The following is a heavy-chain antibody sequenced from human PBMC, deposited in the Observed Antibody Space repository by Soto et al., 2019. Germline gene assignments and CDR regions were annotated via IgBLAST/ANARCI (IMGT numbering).Heavy chain of an antibody. CDR3: ARYLNKECGGDCYAGLDY. V-gene: IGHV5-51*01. Sequence: PGESLKISCKGLGNSFNNWIGWVRQMPGKGLEWMGIIYPGDSDTRYSPSFQGQVTISADKSISTAYLQWSSLKASDTAMYYCARYLNKECGGDCYAGLDYWGQGTLVTVSS. CDR1: GNSFNNW. D-gene: IGHD2-21*02. CDR2: IYPGDSDT. J-gene: IGHJ4*02.